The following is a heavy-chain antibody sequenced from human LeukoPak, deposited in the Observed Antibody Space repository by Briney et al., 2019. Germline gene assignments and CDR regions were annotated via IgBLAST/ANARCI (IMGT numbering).Heavy chain of an antibody. Sequence: GGSLRLSCAASGFTFSSYWMSWVRQAPGKGLEWVANIKRDGSEKYYMDSVKGRFTISRDNAKNSLYLQMNNLRAEDTAVYYCARPPNIAAAGQDWGQGTLVTVSS. J-gene: IGHJ4*02. CDR1: GFTFSSYW. V-gene: IGHV3-7*01. CDR2: IKRDGSEK. D-gene: IGHD6-13*01. CDR3: ARPPNIAAAGQD.